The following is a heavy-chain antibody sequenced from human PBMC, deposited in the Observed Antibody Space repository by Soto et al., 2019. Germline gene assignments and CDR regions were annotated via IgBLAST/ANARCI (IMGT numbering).Heavy chain of an antibody. D-gene: IGHD2-21*02. CDR2: MNPNSGNT. J-gene: IGHJ3*02. CDR1: GYTFTSYD. Sequence: ASVKVSCKASGYTFTSYDINWVRKATGQGLEWMGWMNPNSGNTGYAQKFQGRVTMTRNTSISTAYMELSSLRSEDTAVYYCARGRPVTGDAFDIWGQGTMVTVSS. CDR3: ARGRPVTGDAFDI. V-gene: IGHV1-8*01.